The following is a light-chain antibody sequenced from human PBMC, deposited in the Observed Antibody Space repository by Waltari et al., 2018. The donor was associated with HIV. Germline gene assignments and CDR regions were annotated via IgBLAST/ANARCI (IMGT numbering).Light chain of an antibody. CDR2: LAS. CDR3: QQYYTNPRT. Sequence: DIVMTQSPDSLAVSLGERATINCKSRQSVLYSSNNKNYLAWYQQKPGQPPKLLIYLASTRESGVPDRFSGSGSGTDFTLTISSLQAEDVAVYYCQQYYTNPRTFGQGTKVEIK. J-gene: IGKJ1*01. V-gene: IGKV4-1*01. CDR1: QSVLYSSNNKNY.